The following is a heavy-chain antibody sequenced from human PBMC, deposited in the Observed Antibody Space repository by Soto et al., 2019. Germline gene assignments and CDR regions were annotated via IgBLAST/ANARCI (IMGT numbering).Heavy chain of an antibody. V-gene: IGHV3-23*01. J-gene: IGHJ4*02. D-gene: IGHD2-2*01. CDR1: GFTFSIYA. Sequence: EVQLLESGGGLVQPGGSLRLSCAASGFTFSIYAMSWVRQAPGKGLEWVSAISGSGGSTYYADSVKGRFTISRDNSKNTLYLQMSSLRAEDTAVYYCAKDVPDIVVVPAANFFAYWGQGSLVTVSS. CDR2: ISGSGGST. CDR3: AKDVPDIVVVPAANFFAY.